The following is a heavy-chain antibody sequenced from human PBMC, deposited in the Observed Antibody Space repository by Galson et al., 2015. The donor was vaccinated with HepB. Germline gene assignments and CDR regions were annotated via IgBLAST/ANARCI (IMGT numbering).Heavy chain of an antibody. J-gene: IGHJ4*02. Sequence: SLRLSCAAAGFAFSGYWMTWVRQAPGKGLEWVANIKEDESEKYYVDSVKGRFTISRDNAKNSLYLQLNSLRGEDTAVYFCARFAGGGYSTSWYRSGFDYWGQGTLVIVSS. CDR1: GFAFSGYW. V-gene: IGHV3-7*05. D-gene: IGHD6-13*01. CDR3: ARFAGGGYSTSWYRSGFDY. CDR2: IKEDESEK.